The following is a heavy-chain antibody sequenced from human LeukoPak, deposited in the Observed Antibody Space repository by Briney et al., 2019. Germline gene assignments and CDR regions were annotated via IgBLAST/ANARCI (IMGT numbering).Heavy chain of an antibody. J-gene: IGHJ4*02. V-gene: IGHV3-21*05. D-gene: IGHD1-1*01. Sequence: PGGSLRLSCAASGFTFSSYSMDWVRQAPEKGLEWVSYISSSSSYTKYGDSVKGRFTISRDNAKNSLYLQVNSLRAEDTAVYYCARGTGTTAYFDYWGQGTLVTVSS. CDR3: ARGTGTTAYFDY. CDR1: GFTFSSYS. CDR2: ISSSSSYT.